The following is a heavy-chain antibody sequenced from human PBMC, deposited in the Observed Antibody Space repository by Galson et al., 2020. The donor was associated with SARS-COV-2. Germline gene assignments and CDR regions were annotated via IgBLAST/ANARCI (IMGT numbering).Heavy chain of an antibody. CDR3: AKDEGGSGSYYNAFHI. CDR1: GFTFTNYA. CDR2: ITGSGGVT. D-gene: IGHD3-10*01. Sequence: GESLKISCAASGFTFTNYAMSWVRQAPGKGLEWVSGITGSGGVTYYADSVKGRFTISRDNSKNTLYLQMNSLRAEDTAVYYCAKDEGGSGSYYNAFHIWGQGTMVTVSS. J-gene: IGHJ3*02. V-gene: IGHV3-23*01.